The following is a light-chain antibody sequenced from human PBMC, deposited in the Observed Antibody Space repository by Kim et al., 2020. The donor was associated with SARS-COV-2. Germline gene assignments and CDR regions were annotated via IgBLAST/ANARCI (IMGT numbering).Light chain of an antibody. CDR2: TAS. J-gene: IGKJ2*01. V-gene: IGKV1-39*01. CDR1: QTISNY. Sequence: DIQMTQSPSSLSASVGDRVTITCRASQTISNYLNWYQQKPGKAPKLLLYTASTLHSGVPSRVSGSGSGTDFTLTISSLQPEDFATYYCQQSYSTPYTFGQGTKLEI. CDR3: QQSYSTPYT.